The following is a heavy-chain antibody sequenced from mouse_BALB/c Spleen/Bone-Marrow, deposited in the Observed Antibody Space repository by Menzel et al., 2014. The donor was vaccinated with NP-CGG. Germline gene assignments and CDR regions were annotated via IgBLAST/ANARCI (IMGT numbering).Heavy chain of an antibody. V-gene: IGHV6-6*02. J-gene: IGHJ4*01. CDR1: GFTFSNYW. CDR3: IRRGRGYAMDY. Sequence: EVQLQESGGGLVQPGGSMKLSCVASGFTFSNYWVNWVRQSPEKGLEWVAEIRLKSNNYATHYAESVKGRFTISRDDSKSSVYLQMNNVRAEDTGIYYCIRRGRGYAMDYWGQGTSVTVSS. CDR2: IRLKSNNYAT.